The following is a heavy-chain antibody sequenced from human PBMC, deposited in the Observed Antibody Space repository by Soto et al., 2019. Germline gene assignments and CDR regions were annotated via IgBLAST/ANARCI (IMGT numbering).Heavy chain of an antibody. D-gene: IGHD6-19*01. CDR2: INHSGST. J-gene: IGHJ4*02. V-gene: IGHV4-34*01. Sequence: QVQLQQWGAGLLKPSETLSLTCAVYGGSFSGYYWRWIRQPPGKGLEWIGEINHSGSTNYNPSLKSRVTISLDPSKNQFSLMLSSVTAADTAVYYCAILLAVAGTLGPAPYFDYWGQGTLVTVSS. CDR3: AILLAVAGTLGPAPYFDY. CDR1: GGSFSGYY.